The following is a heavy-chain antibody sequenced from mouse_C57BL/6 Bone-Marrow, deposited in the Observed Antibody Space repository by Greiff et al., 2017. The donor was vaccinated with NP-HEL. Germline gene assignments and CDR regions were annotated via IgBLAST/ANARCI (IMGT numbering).Heavy chain of an antibody. J-gene: IGHJ3*01. CDR2: IYPGDGDT. V-gene: IGHV1-80*01. CDR3: ARGAY. CDR1: GYAFSSYW. Sequence: QVQLQQSGAELVKPGASVKISCKASGYAFSSYWMNWVKQRPGQGLEWIGRIYPGDGDTNYNGKFKDKASLTADKSSSTAYMQLSSLTSEDSAVYFCARGAYWGQGTLVTVSA.